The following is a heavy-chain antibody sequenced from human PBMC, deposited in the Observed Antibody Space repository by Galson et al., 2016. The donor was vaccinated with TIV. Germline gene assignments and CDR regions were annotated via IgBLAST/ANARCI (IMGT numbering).Heavy chain of an antibody. V-gene: IGHV3-21*01. J-gene: IGHJ6*02. CDR3: ARDIFPYYGMDV. D-gene: IGHD2-21*01. CDR1: GFTFSSYT. CDR2: IRSSSSYK. Sequence: SLRLSCAASGFTFSSYTMTWVRQAPGKGLEWVSSIRSSSSYKSYADSVKGRFTISRDNAKNSLYLQMNSRRAEDTAVYYCARDIFPYYGMDVWGQGTTVTVSS.